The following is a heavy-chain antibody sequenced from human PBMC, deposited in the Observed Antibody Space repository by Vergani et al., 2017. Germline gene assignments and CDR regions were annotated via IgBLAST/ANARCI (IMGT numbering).Heavy chain of an antibody. CDR3: ARAIIAVAGTGDY. J-gene: IGHJ4*02. V-gene: IGHV3-15*01. CDR2: IKSKTDGGTT. D-gene: IGHD6-19*01. Sequence: EVQLVESGGGLVKPGGSLRLSCAASGFTFINAWMTWVRQAPGKGLEWVGRIKSKTDGGTTYYAAPVKGKFTISRDDSKNTLYLQMNSLRAEDTAVYYCARAIIAVAGTGDYWGQGTLVTVSS. CDR1: GFTFINAW.